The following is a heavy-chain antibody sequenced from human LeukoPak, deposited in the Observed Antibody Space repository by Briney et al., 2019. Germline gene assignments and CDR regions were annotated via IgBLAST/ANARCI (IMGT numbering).Heavy chain of an antibody. CDR2: INPNSGCT. CDR1: GYPFTGYY. CDR3: ARVYYDILTGYPWFDY. Sequence: ASVKVSCKASGYPFTGYYMHWVRQAPGQGLEWMGWINPNSGCTNYAQKFQGRVTRTRDTSISTAYMELSRLRSDDTAVYYCARVYYDILTGYPWFDYWGQGTLVTGSS. D-gene: IGHD3-9*01. J-gene: IGHJ4*02. V-gene: IGHV1-2*02.